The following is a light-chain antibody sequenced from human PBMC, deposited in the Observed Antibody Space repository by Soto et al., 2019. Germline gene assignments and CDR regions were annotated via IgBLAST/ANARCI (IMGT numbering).Light chain of an antibody. CDR2: GAS. Sequence: EIVMTQSPATLSVSLGDRATLSCRASQSVSSNLAWYQQKPGQAPRLLIYGASTRVTGIPARFSGSGSGTEFTLTISSLQSEDFAAYYCQQYNNWPCTFGPGTKVEIK. V-gene: IGKV3-15*01. CDR1: QSVSSN. J-gene: IGKJ3*01. CDR3: QQYNNWPCT.